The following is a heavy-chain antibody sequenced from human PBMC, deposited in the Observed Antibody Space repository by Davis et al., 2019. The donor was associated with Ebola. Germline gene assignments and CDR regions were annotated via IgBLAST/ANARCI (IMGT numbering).Heavy chain of an antibody. CDR2: IYYSGST. J-gene: IGHJ6*02. CDR3: ARDSWTYYYGSGSYKNYGMDV. CDR1: GGSISSYY. V-gene: IGHV4-59*01. Sequence: SESLSLTCTVSGGSISSYYWSWIRQPPGKGLEWIGYIYYSGSTNYNLSLKSRVTISVDTSKNQFSLKLSSVTAADTAVYYCARDSWTYYYGSGSYKNYGMDVWGQGTTVTVSS. D-gene: IGHD3-10*01.